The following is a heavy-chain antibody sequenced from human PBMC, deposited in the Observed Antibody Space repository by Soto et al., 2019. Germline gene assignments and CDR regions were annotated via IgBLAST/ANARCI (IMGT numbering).Heavy chain of an antibody. CDR2: INPATGAA. J-gene: IGHJ3*02. V-gene: IGHV1-2*02. CDR3: SGGGGVGVAGSAAFDM. CDR1: GYPVTAYY. D-gene: IGHD3-3*01. Sequence: QLHLVQSGAVVKKPGASVTVSCSASGYPVTAYYMHWARQAPGRGLEWMGGINPATGAAKYTQTCTGGAPMTRDTSARTALRESTGLNREGPAVFFWSGGGGVGVAGSAAFDMWGQGTLVTVSS.